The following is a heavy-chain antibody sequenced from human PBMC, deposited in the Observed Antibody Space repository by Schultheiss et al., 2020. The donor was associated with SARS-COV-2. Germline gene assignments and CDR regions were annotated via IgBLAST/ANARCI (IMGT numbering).Heavy chain of an antibody. CDR2: IYHSGST. Sequence: SETLSLTCAVSGGSISSGGYSWSWIRQPPGKGLEWIGYIYHSGSTYYNPSLKSRVTISVDRSKNQFSLKLSSVTAADTAVYYCARRPYYYDSSGYYPTGLDWGQGTLVTVSS. J-gene: IGHJ4*02. CDR3: ARRPYYYDSSGYYPTGLD. V-gene: IGHV4-30-2*01. D-gene: IGHD3-22*01. CDR1: GGSISSGGYS.